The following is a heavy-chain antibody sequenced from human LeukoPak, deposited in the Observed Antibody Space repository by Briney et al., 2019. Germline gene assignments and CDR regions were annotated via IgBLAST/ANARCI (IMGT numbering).Heavy chain of an antibody. J-gene: IGHJ4*02. CDR1: GGSISSYY. CDR2: IYYSGST. Sequence: ETLSLTCTVSGGSISSYYWSWIRQPPGKGLEWIGYIYYSGSTNYNPSLKSRVTISVDTSKNQFSLKLGSVTAADTAVYYCARAYSYGLILDYWGQGTLVTVSS. V-gene: IGHV4-59*01. CDR3: ARAYSYGLILDY. D-gene: IGHD5-18*01.